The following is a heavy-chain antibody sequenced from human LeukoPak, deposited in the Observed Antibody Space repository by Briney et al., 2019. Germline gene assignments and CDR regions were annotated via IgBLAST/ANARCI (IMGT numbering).Heavy chain of an antibody. D-gene: IGHD3-10*01. J-gene: IGHJ3*02. CDR3: ARVGSYGSGSYYKTDAFDI. CDR1: GGSFSGYY. CDR2: INHSGST. V-gene: IGHV4-34*01. Sequence: PSETLSLTCAVYGGSFSGYYWSWIRQPPGKGLEWIGEINHSGSTNYNPSLKGRVTISVDTSKNQFSLKLSSVTAADTAVYYCARVGSYGSGSYYKTDAFDIWGQGTMVTVSS.